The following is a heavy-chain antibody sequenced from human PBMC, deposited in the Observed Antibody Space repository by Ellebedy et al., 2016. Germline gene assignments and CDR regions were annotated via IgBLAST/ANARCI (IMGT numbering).Heavy chain of an antibody. D-gene: IGHD4-17*01. CDR3: ARGDYGDQNYFDY. CDR1: GFTFSSYA. Sequence: GGSLRLSCAASGFTFSSYAMNWVRQTPGKGLEWVSFISTSRSYIYYADSVKGRFTISRDNAKNSLYLQMNSLRAEDTAVYYCARGDYGDQNYFDYWGQGTLVTVSS. CDR2: ISTSRSYI. J-gene: IGHJ4*02. V-gene: IGHV3-21*01.